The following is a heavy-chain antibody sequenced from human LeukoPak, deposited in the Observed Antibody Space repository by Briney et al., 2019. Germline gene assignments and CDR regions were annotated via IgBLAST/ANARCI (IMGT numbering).Heavy chain of an antibody. D-gene: IGHD6-13*01. CDR2: ISAYNGNT. CDR3: ARSPVGPSSSSWKFDY. CDR1: GYTFTSYG. J-gene: IGHJ4*02. V-gene: IGHV1-18*01. Sequence: ASVKVSCKASGYTFTSYGISWVRQAPGQGLEWMGWISAYNGNTNYAQKLQGRVTMTTDTSTSTAYMELRSLRSDDTAVYYCARSPVGPSSSSWKFDYWGQGTLVTVSS.